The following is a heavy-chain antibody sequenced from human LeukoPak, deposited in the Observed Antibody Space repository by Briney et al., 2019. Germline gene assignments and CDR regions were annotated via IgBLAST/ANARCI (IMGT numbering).Heavy chain of an antibody. D-gene: IGHD3-16*02. J-gene: IGHJ4*02. Sequence: PSETLSLTCAVYGGSFSAYYWSWIRQPPGKGLEWIGEINHSGSTNYNPSLKSRVTISVDTSKNQFSLKLSSVTAADTSVYYCARVPGGVICPTFEYWGQGTLVTVSS. CDR2: INHSGST. V-gene: IGHV4-34*01. CDR3: ARVPGGVICPTFEY. CDR1: GGSFSAYY.